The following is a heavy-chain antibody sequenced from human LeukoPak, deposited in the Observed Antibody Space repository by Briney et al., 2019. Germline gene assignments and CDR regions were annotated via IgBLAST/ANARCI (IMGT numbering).Heavy chain of an antibody. V-gene: IGHV1-18*01. CDR3: ARGADYDILTGYYQPFDY. CDR2: ISAYNGNT. D-gene: IGHD3-9*01. J-gene: IGHJ4*02. Sequence: GASVKVSCKASGYTFTSYGISWVRQAPGQGLEWMGWISAYNGNTNYAQKLQGRVTMTTDTSTSTAYMELRSLRSDDTAVYYCARGADYDILTGYYQPFDYWGQGTLVTVSS. CDR1: GYTFTSYG.